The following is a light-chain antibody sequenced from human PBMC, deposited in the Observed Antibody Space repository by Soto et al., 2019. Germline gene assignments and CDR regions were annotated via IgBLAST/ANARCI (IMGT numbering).Light chain of an antibody. CDR2: EVT. Sequence: QSALTQPPSASGSPGQSVTISCTGTSSDVGGYNYVSWYQQHPGKAPKLMIYEVTKRPSGVSNRFSGSKSGNTASLTISGLQAEDEADYYCSSYTSSSTLVFGGGTKVTVL. V-gene: IGLV2-14*01. CDR1: SSDVGGYNY. J-gene: IGLJ2*01. CDR3: SSYTSSSTLV.